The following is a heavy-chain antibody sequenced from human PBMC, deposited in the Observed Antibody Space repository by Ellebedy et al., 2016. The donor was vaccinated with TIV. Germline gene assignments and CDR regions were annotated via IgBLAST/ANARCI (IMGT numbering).Heavy chain of an antibody. CDR2: IKSNTVGETR. CDR1: GFTFTDAW. CDR3: TTGSSRGY. Sequence: GESLKISCAASGFTFTDAWMTWVRQGPGKGLEWVGRIKSNTVGETRDYAAPVKGRFTISMDDSKRTLFLQMNNLNAEDTAVYYCTTGSSRGYWGQGTLVTVSS. J-gene: IGHJ4*02. D-gene: IGHD6-13*01. V-gene: IGHV3-15*01.